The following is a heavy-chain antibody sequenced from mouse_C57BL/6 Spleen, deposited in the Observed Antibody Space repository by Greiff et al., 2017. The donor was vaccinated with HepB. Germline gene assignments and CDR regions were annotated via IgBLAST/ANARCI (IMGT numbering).Heavy chain of an antibody. CDR1: GYTFTSYW. Sequence: QVQLQQPGAELVRPGTSVKLSCKASGYTFTSYWMHWVKQRPGQGLEWIGVIDPSDSYTNYNQKFKGKATLTVDTSSSTAYMQLSSLTSEDSAVYYCARKDYFDYWAKAPLSQSPQ. J-gene: IGHJ2*01. V-gene: IGHV1-59*01. CDR3: ARKDYFDY. CDR2: IDPSDSYT.